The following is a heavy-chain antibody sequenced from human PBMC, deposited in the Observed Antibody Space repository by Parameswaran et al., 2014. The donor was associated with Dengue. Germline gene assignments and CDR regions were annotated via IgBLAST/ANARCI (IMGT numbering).Heavy chain of an antibody. CDR2: IYYSGST. Sequence: VRQAPGKGLEWIGSIYYSGSTYYNPSLKSRVTISVDTSKNQFSLKLSSVTAADTAVYYCAREGDCSSTSCFDYGMDVWGQGTTVTVSS. J-gene: IGHJ6*02. D-gene: IGHD2-2*01. CDR3: AREGDCSSTSCFDYGMDV. V-gene: IGHV4-39*07.